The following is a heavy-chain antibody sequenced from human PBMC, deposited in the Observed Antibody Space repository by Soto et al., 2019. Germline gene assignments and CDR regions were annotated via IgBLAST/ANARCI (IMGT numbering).Heavy chain of an antibody. V-gene: IGHV3-23*01. CDR1: GFTFSSYA. D-gene: IGHD3-22*01. CDR2: ISGSGGST. CDR3: ANIIPYYYDSSGYY. Sequence: XGSLRLSCAAAGFTFSSYAMSWVRQAPGKGLEWVSAISGSGGSTYYADSVKGRFTISRDNSKNTLYLQMNSLRAEDTAVYYCANIIPYYYDSSGYYWGQGTLVTVSS. J-gene: IGHJ4*02.